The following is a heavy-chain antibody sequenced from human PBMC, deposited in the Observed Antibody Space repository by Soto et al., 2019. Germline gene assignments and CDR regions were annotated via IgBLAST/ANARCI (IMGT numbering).Heavy chain of an antibody. J-gene: IGHJ4*02. CDR3: ARXXLXVIRXXXXXSFFFDS. Sequence: XVHLVESGGDLVKLGGXLRLSXXASXFVFSDYYMSWVRQXPXXXLXXXXXXSATGNTFYYADSVRGRVAISRDNSKNSVYLEMNSLRAEDTAVYYCARXXLXVIRXXXXXSFFFDSWGQGTLVTVSS. D-gene: IGHD3-10*01. V-gene: IGHV3-11*01. CDR1: XFVFSDYY. CDR2: XSATGNTF.